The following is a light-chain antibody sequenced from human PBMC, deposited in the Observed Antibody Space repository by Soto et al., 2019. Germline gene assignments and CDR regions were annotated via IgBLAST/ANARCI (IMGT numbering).Light chain of an antibody. CDR1: QSISGSY. Sequence: EIVLTQSPGTLSLSPGERATLSCTASQSISGSYLAWYQQKPGQAPRLLIYGASSRATGIPDRFSGSGSGTGFTLTVSRLEPEDFAVYYCQQYGSSPITVGQGTRLEIK. CDR2: GAS. CDR3: QQYGSSPIT. V-gene: IGKV3-20*01. J-gene: IGKJ5*01.